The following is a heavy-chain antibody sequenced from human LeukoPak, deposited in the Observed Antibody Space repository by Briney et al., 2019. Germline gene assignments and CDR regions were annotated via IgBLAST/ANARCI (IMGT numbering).Heavy chain of an antibody. J-gene: IGHJ4*02. CDR1: GGSFSGYY. V-gene: IGHV4-34*01. Sequence: SETLSLTCAVYGGSFSGYYWSWIRQPPGKGLEWIGEINHSGSTKYNPSLKSRVTISVDTSKNQFSLNLSSVTAADTAVYYRARGSRAGATSYWGQGTLVTVSS. CDR2: INHSGST. CDR3: ARGSRAGATSY. D-gene: IGHD1-26*01.